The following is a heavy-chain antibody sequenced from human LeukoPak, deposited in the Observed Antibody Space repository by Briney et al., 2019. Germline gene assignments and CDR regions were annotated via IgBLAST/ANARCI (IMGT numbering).Heavy chain of an antibody. D-gene: IGHD3-22*01. CDR3: ARGSTYYDSSGQVPFDY. J-gene: IGHJ4*02. CDR2: ICGRDGST. V-gene: IGHV3-23*01. CDR1: GFTFSSYG. Sequence: GGSLRLSCAASGFTFSSYGMSWVRQAPGKGLEWVSAICGRDGSTYYADSGKGRFTISRDNSKNTLYVQMNSLRAEDTAVYYCARGSTYYDSSGQVPFDYWGQGTLVTVSS.